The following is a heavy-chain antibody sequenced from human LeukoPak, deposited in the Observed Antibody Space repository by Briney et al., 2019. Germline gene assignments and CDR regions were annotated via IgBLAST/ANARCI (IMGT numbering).Heavy chain of an antibody. Sequence: GGSLRLSCAASGFTFSSYAMSWVRQAPGKGLEWVSAISGSGGSTYYADSVKGRFTISRDNSKNTLYLQMNSLRAEDTAVYYCAKDQKTSRRGYYYGSGSYSTVVLDYWGQGTLVTVSS. D-gene: IGHD3-10*01. CDR2: ISGSGGST. V-gene: IGHV3-23*01. CDR3: AKDQKTSRRGYYYGSGSYSTVVLDY. CDR1: GFTFSSYA. J-gene: IGHJ4*02.